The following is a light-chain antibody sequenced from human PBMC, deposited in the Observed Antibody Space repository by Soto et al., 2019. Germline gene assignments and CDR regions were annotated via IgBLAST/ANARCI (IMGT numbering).Light chain of an antibody. CDR3: QWYSGSKI. CDR2: GAS. J-gene: IGKJ4*01. Sequence: EIALTQSPGTLSLSPGERATLSCRASQSVNGLYLAWYQQKPGQAPRLLIYGASSRATGIPDRFSGSGSGTNFTITIRRLEPKSFDVYYCQWYSGSKILAGGPKVDIK. V-gene: IGKV3-20*01. CDR1: QSVNGLY.